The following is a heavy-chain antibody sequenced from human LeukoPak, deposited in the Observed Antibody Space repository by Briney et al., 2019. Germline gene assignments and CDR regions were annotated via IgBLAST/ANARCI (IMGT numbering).Heavy chain of an antibody. CDR2: INHSGST. V-gene: IGHV4-34*01. CDR1: GGSFSGYY. D-gene: IGHD4-17*01. Sequence: SETLSLTCAVYGGSFSGYYWSWIRQPPGKGLEWIGEINHSGSTNHNPSLKSRVTISVDTSKNQFSLKLSSVTAADTAVYYCARVPDYGDYGWFDPWGQGTLVTVSS. J-gene: IGHJ5*02. CDR3: ARVPDYGDYGWFDP.